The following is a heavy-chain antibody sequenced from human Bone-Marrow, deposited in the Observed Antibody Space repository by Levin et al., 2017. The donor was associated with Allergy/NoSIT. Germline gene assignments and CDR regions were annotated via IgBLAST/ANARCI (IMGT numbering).Heavy chain of an antibody. CDR3: TTDSSH. Sequence: GESLKISCAASGFTFTNAWMSWVRQAPGKGLEWVGRIKSTTEGGTTDYVASVRGRFTISRDDSENTVYLHMDSLKTEDTAVYFCTTDSSHWGQGTLVTVSS. J-gene: IGHJ4*02. V-gene: IGHV3-15*01. CDR1: GFTFTNAW. CDR2: IKSTTEGGTT.